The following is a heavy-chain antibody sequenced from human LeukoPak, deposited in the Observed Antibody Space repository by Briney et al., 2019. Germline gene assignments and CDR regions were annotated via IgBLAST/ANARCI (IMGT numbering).Heavy chain of an antibody. Sequence: PGGSLRLSCAASGFTVSSNYMSWVRQAPGKGLVWVSVIYSGGSTYYADSVKDKFTISRDNSKNTLFLQMNSLTAEDTAVYFCARSLPLRGSYIFDCWGQGTLVTVSS. CDR3: ARSLPLRGSYIFDC. V-gene: IGHV3-66*01. D-gene: IGHD1-26*01. J-gene: IGHJ4*02. CDR1: GFTVSSNY. CDR2: IYSGGST.